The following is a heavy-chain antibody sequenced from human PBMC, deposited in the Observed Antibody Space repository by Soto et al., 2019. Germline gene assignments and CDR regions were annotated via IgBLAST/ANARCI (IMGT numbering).Heavy chain of an antibody. CDR3: ARGPIVVVVAAISNWFDP. V-gene: IGHV4-59*01. CDR2: IYYSGST. CDR1: GGSISSYY. Sequence: PSETPSLACTVSGGSISSYYWSWIRQPPGKGLEWIGYIYYSGSTNYNPSLKSRVTISVDTSKNQFSLKLSSVTAADTAVYYCARGPIVVVVAAISNWFDPWGQGTLVTVS. D-gene: IGHD2-15*01. J-gene: IGHJ5*02.